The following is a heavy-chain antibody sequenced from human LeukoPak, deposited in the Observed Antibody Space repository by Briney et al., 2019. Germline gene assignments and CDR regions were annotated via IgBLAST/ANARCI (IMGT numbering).Heavy chain of an antibody. CDR1: GVTFSYHH. D-gene: IGHD3-22*01. CDR2: IRNKANSYTT. V-gene: IGHV3-72*01. CDR3: ARPGRFDSSGYSLDDFDI. Sequence: GGSRRLACAASGVTFSYHHLDWGRQASGKGLEWVGRIRNKANSYTTESAASVKGRFTISRDDSKNSVYLQMKSLKTEDTAVYYCARPGRFDSSGYSLDDFDIWGQGTMVTVSS. J-gene: IGHJ3*02.